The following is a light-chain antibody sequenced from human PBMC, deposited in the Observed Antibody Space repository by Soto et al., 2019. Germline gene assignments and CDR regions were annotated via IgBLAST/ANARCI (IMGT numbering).Light chain of an antibody. CDR2: YAS. J-gene: IGKJ2*01. CDR3: QQYDKWPHT. CDR1: QNLSRN. Sequence: EMVMTQSPATLSVSPGERATLSCRASQNLSRNLAWYQQQPGQAPRLLIFYASTRATGIPARFSGSGSGTDFTLTISSLQSEDFAVYYCQQYDKWPHTVGQGTKREI. V-gene: IGKV3-15*01.